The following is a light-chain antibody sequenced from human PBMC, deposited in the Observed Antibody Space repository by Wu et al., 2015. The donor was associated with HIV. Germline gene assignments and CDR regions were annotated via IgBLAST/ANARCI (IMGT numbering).Light chain of an antibody. J-gene: IGKJ1*01. CDR1: QSISTY. CDR3: QQYHNYPRT. V-gene: IGKV1-8*01. Sequence: AIRMTQSPSSLSASTGDRVTINCRANQSISTYLAWYQQKPGKAPKVLIYSASTLQSGVPSRFSGSGSGTDFTLTISCLQSEDFATYYCQQYHNYPRTFGQGTKVEVK. CDR2: SAS.